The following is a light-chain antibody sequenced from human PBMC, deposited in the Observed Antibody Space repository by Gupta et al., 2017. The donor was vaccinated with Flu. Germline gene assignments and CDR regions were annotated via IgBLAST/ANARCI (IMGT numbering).Light chain of an antibody. V-gene: IGKV2-30*02. Sequence: VVQSQSPLSPSVTDGQTASLSCRDSQSLALSDGNSYFTWLQQRPGQSPRRLIYKVSNRDSGVPDRFTGTGSGTDFTLTISRVEAEDVVIYYCMQRTHWPPSTFGQGTRLEIK. CDR1: QSLALSDGNSY. CDR3: MQRTHWPPST. J-gene: IGKJ2*02. CDR2: KVS.